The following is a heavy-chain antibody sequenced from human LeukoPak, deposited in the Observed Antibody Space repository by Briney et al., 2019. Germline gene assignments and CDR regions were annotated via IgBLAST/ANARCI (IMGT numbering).Heavy chain of an antibody. CDR1: GFTFSSYS. CDR3: AESQGDSSYFDY. CDR2: ISSSSSYI. D-gene: IGHD2-21*01. J-gene: IGHJ4*02. V-gene: IGHV3-21*01. Sequence: PGGSLRLSCAASGFTFSSYSMNWVRQAPGKGLEWVSSISSSSSYIYYADSVKGRFTISRDNAKSSLYLQMNSLRAEDTAVYYCAESQGDSSYFDYWGQGTLVTVSS.